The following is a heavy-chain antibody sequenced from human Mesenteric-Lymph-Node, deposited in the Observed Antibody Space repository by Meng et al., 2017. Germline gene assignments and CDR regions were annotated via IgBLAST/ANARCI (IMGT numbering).Heavy chain of an antibody. J-gene: IGHJ4*02. V-gene: IGHV3-23*01. Sequence: EVQVLESGGGLVQPGGSLRLSCAASGFSFSSYAMIWVRQAPGKGLEWVSAISGGGVTTYYADSVKGRFTITRDNPKNTLYLQMNSLRAEDTAVYYCAKEPIESGSYHLDYWGQGTLVTVSS. CDR2: ISGGGVTT. CDR3: AKEPIESGSYHLDY. CDR1: GFSFSSYA. D-gene: IGHD1-26*01.